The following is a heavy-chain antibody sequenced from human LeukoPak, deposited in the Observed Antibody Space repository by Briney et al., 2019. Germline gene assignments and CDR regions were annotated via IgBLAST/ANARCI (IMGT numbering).Heavy chain of an antibody. V-gene: IGHV3-9*01. CDR2: ISWNSGNI. J-gene: IGHJ6*02. CDR1: GFTFDDYA. Sequence: GGSLRLSCTASGFTFDDYAMHWVRQVPGKGLEWVSGISWNSGNIGYADSVKGRFTISRDTAKNSLYLQMNSLRAEDTAVYYCAKDTGRNYYYGMDVWGQGTTVTVSS. CDR3: AKDTGRNYYYGMDV.